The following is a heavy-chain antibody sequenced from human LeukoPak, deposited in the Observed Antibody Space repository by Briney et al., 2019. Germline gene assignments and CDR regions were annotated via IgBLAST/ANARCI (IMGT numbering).Heavy chain of an antibody. J-gene: IGHJ4*02. CDR1: GGSFSGYY. Sequence: PSETLSLTCAVYGGSFSGYYWSWIRQPPGKGLEWIGEINHSGSTNYNPSLKSRVTISVDTSKNQFSLKLSSVTAADTAVYYCAGGFYYDFWSGYPSHYFDYWGQGTLVTVSS. D-gene: IGHD3-3*01. V-gene: IGHV4-34*01. CDR3: AGGFYYDFWSGYPSHYFDY. CDR2: INHSGST.